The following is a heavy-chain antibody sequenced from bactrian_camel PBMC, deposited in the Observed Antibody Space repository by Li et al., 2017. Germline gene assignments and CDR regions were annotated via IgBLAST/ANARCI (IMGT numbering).Heavy chain of an antibody. Sequence: HVQLVESGGGSVQAGGSLALSCVASGYSVANDCMGWFRQAPGKTREWVAGIDVDGSANYADSVSGRFTISKNNAKNTLYLQMNDLRPEDTANYYCAPGLCKLGEVSSYVRSYFGYSGLLTQVTVS. V-gene: IGHV3S53*01. J-gene: IGHJ6*01. CDR2: IDVDGSA. CDR3: APGLCKLGEVSSYVRSYFGY. D-gene: IGHD5*01. CDR1: GYSVANDC.